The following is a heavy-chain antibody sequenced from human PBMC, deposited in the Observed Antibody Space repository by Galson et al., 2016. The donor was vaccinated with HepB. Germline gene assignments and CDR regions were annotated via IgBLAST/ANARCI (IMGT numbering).Heavy chain of an antibody. Sequence: SETLSLTCAVSGGSINSNNWWTWVRQPPGKGLEWIGEIYQSGTTHYNSTLKSRGTISIDNSKNQFSLRMTSVTAADTAVYYCSGGELARGFDPWGQGSLVTVSS. CDR3: SGGELARGFDP. V-gene: IGHV4-4*02. J-gene: IGHJ5*02. CDR1: GGSINSNNW. CDR2: IYQSGTT. D-gene: IGHD5-24*01.